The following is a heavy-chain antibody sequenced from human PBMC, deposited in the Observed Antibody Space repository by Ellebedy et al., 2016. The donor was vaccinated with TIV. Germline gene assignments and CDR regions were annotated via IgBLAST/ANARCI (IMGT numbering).Heavy chain of an antibody. J-gene: IGHJ3*01. CDR2: ISPDESDK. CDR1: EFTFISYS. D-gene: IGHD5/OR15-5a*01. V-gene: IGHV3-30*04. Sequence: PGGSLRLSCAASEFTFISYSMHWVRKAPGKWLEWGTFISPDESDKYYAVSVKGRFTVSRDNSKNTLYLQMDSLRDDDTAVFYCARDLRMGQTNDALDVWGQGTMVTLSS. CDR3: ARDLRMGQTNDALDV.